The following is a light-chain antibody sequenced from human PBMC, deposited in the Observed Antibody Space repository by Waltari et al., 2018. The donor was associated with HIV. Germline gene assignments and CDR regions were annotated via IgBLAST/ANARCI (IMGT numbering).Light chain of an antibody. CDR2: EVN. J-gene: IGLJ1*01. CDR1: SSDVGGYNY. CDR3: SSYTSSSTLYV. V-gene: IGLV2-14*01. Sequence: QSALTQPASVSGSPGQSITISCTGTSSDVGGYNYVSWYQQHPGKAPKLMISEVNNRPAGVSNRFSGSNSGNTASLTISGLQAEDEADYYCSSYTSSSTLYVFGTGTKVTVL.